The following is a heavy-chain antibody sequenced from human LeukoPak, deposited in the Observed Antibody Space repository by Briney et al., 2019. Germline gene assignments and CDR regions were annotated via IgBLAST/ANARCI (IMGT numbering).Heavy chain of an antibody. V-gene: IGHV3-53*01. J-gene: IGHJ4*02. Sequence: GGSLRLSCAASGFTVSSNYMSWVRLAPGKGLEWVSVIYSGGSTYYADSVKGRFTISRDNSKNTLYLQMNSLRAEDTAVYYCARVSVAGTFDYWGQGTLVTVSS. CDR1: GFTVSSNY. CDR3: ARVSVAGTFDY. D-gene: IGHD6-19*01. CDR2: IYSGGST.